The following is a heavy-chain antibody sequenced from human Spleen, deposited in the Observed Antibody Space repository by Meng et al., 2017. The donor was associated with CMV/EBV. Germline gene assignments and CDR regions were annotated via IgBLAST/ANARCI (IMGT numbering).Heavy chain of an antibody. CDR2: IWYDGNNK. Sequence: GESLKISCVDSEFSFADYGMHWVRQAPGKGLEWVAVIWYDGNNKYYPDSVKGRFTISRDNAKNSLYLQMNSLRAEDTAVYYCARDRLPEEGMDVWGQGTTVTVSS. J-gene: IGHJ6*02. V-gene: IGHV3-33*08. CDR3: ARDRLPEEGMDV. CDR1: EFSFADYG.